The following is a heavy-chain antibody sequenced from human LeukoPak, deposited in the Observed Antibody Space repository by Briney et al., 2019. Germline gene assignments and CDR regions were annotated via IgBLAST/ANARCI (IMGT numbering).Heavy chain of an antibody. Sequence: GGSLRLSCAASGFTFSSYSMSWVRQAPGKGLEWVSALTLSGTNTHYADSVKGRFTISRDNAKNSLYLQMNSLRAEDTAVYYCARAVGYCSGGSCLGYDAFDIWGQGTMVTVSS. CDR2: LTLSGTNT. CDR3: ARAVGYCSGGSCLGYDAFDI. V-gene: IGHV3-23*01. CDR1: GFTFSSYS. D-gene: IGHD2-15*01. J-gene: IGHJ3*02.